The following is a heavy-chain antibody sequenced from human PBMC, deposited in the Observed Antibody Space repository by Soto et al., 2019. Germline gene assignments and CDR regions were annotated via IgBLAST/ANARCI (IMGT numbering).Heavy chain of an antibody. CDR1: GYSFTSYW. Sequence: GESLKISCKGSGYSFTSYWIGWVRQMPGKGLEWMGIIYPGDSDTRYSPSFQGQVTISADKSISTAYLQWSSLKASDTAMYYCAGRPYSYGYSSRVFDYWGQGTLVTVSS. CDR3: AGRPYSYGYSSRVFDY. V-gene: IGHV5-51*01. D-gene: IGHD5-18*01. J-gene: IGHJ4*02. CDR2: IYPGDSDT.